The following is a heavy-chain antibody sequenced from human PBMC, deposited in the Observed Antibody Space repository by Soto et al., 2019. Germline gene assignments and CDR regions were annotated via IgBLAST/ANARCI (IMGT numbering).Heavy chain of an antibody. CDR3: ATYFLSEGRLHQ. Sequence: QVQLQESGPGLVKPSGTLSLTSAVSGGSVSSNNWWSGVRQPPGKGLGWIGEIFHSGRTNYKSSLKSRVSESVDKSKDQLALKLISVTASDTAVYYCATYFLSEGRLHQWGQGTLVTAYS. D-gene: IGHD3-10*01. J-gene: IGHJ1*01. CDR2: IFHSGRT. CDR1: GGSVSSNNW. V-gene: IGHV4-4*02.